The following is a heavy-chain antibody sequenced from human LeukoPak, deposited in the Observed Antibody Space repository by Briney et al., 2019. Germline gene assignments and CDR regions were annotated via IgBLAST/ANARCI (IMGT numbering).Heavy chain of an antibody. CDR2: ISDSGGST. V-gene: IGHV3-23*01. CDR3: AKLYSGSYHAFYYFDY. Sequence: PGGSLRLSCAASGFTFNKYAMSWVRQAPGKGLEWVSGISDSGGSTYYADSVKGRFIISRDNSKNTLYLQMNSLRAEDTAVYYCAKLYSGSYHAFYYFDYWGQGTLVTVSS. D-gene: IGHD1-26*01. J-gene: IGHJ4*02. CDR1: GFTFNKYA.